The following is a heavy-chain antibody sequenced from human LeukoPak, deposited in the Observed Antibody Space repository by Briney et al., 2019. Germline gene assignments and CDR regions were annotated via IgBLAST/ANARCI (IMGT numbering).Heavy chain of an antibody. CDR3: ARQPSSGYYL. V-gene: IGHV3-21*01. CDR1: GFTFSHYS. Sequence: GGSLRLSCAASGFTFSHYSMNWVRQAPGKGLEWVSSISSSSSYIYYADSVKGRFTISRDNAKNSLYLQMNSLRAEDTAVYYCARQPSSGYYLWGQGTLVTVSS. J-gene: IGHJ5*02. CDR2: ISSSSSYI. D-gene: IGHD3-22*01.